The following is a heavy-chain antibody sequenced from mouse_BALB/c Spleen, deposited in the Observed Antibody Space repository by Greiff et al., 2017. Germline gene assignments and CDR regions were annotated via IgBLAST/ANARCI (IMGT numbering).Heavy chain of an antibody. CDR1: GFTFNTYA. Sequence: GGGLVQPKGTLKLSCAASGFTFNTYAMNWVRQAPGKGLEWVARIRSKSNNYATYYADSVKDRFTISRDDSQSMLYLQMNNLKTEDTAMYYCVTGNYVLDYWGQGTTLTVSS. CDR2: IRSKSNNYAT. CDR3: VTGNYVLDY. D-gene: IGHD2-1*01. J-gene: IGHJ2*01. V-gene: IGHV10-1*02.